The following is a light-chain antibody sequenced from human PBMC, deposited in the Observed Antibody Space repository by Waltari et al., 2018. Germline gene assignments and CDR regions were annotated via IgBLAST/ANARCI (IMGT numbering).Light chain of an antibody. J-gene: IGKJ1*01. CDR1: QDISSR. Sequence: DIQLTQSPSSVSAFVGERVTITCRASQDISSRLAWYQQKPGKAPKLLIYSASALQSGVPSRFSGSGSGTDFTLIINSLQPEDFATYYCQQGNSFPPTFGQGTKVEIK. V-gene: IGKV1-12*01. CDR2: SAS. CDR3: QQGNSFPPT.